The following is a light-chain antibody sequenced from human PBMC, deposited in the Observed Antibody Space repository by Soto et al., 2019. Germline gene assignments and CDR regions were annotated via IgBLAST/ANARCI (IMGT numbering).Light chain of an antibody. Sequence: VMTQSPESLAVSLGERATINCKSNQSVLYSDGNTFLSWSQQRPGQSPRRLIYKVSNRDSGVPDRFSGSGSGTDFTLKISGVEAEDVGLYYCMQGTHWPHTFGQGTKVDIK. CDR3: MQGTHWPHT. CDR1: QSVLYSDGNTF. CDR2: KVS. V-gene: IGKV2-30*01. J-gene: IGKJ1*01.